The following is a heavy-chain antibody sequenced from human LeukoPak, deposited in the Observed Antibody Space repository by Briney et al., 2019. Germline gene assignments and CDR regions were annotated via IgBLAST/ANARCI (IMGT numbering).Heavy chain of an antibody. CDR3: ARAHSSTLYFDY. D-gene: IGHD6-13*01. V-gene: IGHV4-39*07. CDR1: GGSISSSSYY. CDR2: IYYSGST. Sequence: PSETLSLTCTVSGGSISSSSYYWGWIRQPPGKGLEWIGSIYYSGSTNYNPSLKSRVTISIDTSKNQFSLKLSSVTAADTAVYYCARAHSSTLYFDYWGQGTLVTVSS. J-gene: IGHJ4*02.